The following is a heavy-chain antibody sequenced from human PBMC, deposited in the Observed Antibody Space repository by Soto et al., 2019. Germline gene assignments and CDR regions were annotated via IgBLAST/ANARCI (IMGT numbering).Heavy chain of an antibody. CDR1: GGTFSSYA. CDR3: ARGSYYYDSSGYYRNRFDP. CDR2: IIPIFGTA. J-gene: IGHJ5*02. Sequence: QVQLVQSGAEVKKPGSSVKVSCKASGGTFSSYAISWVRQAPGQGLEWMGGIIPIFGTANYAQKFQGRVTITADESTSTADMELSSLRSEDTAVYYCARGSYYYDSSGYYRNRFDPWGQGTLVTVSS. V-gene: IGHV1-69*01. D-gene: IGHD3-22*01.